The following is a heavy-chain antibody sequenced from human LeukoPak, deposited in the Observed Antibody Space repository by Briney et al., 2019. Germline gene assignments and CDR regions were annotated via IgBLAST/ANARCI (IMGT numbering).Heavy chain of an antibody. Sequence: KPSETLSLTCTVSGGSISSYYWGWIRQPPGRGLEWIGTISYGGSTYYNPFLKSRVTISVDTSKNQFSLKLSSVTAADTAVYYCARLDFYGDSVFDAFDIWGQGTMVSVSS. CDR3: ARLDFYGDSVFDAFDI. V-gene: IGHV4-39*01. CDR1: GGSISSYY. J-gene: IGHJ3*02. CDR2: ISYGGST. D-gene: IGHD4-17*01.